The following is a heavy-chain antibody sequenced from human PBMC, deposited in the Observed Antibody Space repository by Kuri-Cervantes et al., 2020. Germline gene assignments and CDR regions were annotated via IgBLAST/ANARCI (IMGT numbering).Heavy chain of an antibody. Sequence: GGSLRLSCAASGFTFSSYSMNWVRQAPGKGLEWVSYISSSSSTIYYADSVKGRFTISRDNAKNSLYLQMNSLRAEDTAVYYCAREAEAYYVFWSDHTAYYMDVWGKGTTVTVSS. J-gene: IGHJ6*03. CDR2: ISSSSSTI. V-gene: IGHV3-48*01. D-gene: IGHD3-3*01. CDR1: GFTFSSYS. CDR3: AREAEAYYVFWSDHTAYYMDV.